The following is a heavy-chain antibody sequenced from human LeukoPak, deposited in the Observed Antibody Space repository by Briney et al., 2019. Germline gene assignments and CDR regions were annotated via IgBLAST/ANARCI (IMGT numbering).Heavy chain of an antibody. D-gene: IGHD3-3*01. J-gene: IGHJ5*02. Sequence: GGSLRLSCAASGFTFSSYAMHWVRQAPGKGLEWVAVISYDGSNKYYADSVKGRFTISRDNSKNTLYLQMNSLRAEDTAVYYCARGSEGITIFGVVIIPSARGAYNWFDPWGQGTLVTVSS. CDR1: GFTFSSYA. V-gene: IGHV3-30-3*01. CDR3: ARGSEGITIFGVVIIPSARGAYNWFDP. CDR2: ISYDGSNK.